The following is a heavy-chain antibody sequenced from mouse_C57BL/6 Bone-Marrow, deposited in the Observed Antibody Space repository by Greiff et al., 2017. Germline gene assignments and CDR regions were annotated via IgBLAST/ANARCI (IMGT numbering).Heavy chain of an antibody. V-gene: IGHV1-59*01. CDR3: ARSRDYGGMDY. CDR2: IDPSDSYT. CDR1: GYTFTSYW. Sequence: QVHVKQPGAELVRPGTSVKLSCKASGYTFTSYWMHWVKQRPGQGLEWIGVIDPSDSYTNYNQKFKGKATLTVDTSSSTAYMQLSSLTSEDSAVYYCARSRDYGGMDYWGQGTSVTVSS. J-gene: IGHJ4*01. D-gene: IGHD2-4*01.